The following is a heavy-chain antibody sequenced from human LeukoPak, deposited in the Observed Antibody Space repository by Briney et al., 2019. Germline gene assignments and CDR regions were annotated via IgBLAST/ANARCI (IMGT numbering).Heavy chain of an antibody. Sequence: ASVKVSCKASGYTFTSYDINWVRQATGQGLEWMGWMNPNSGNTGYAQKFQGRVTMTRNTSISTAYMELSSLRSEDTAVYYCARGVGPYYYDSSGHHKTYYYYYYMDVWGKGTTVTVSS. CDR2: MNPNSGNT. J-gene: IGHJ6*03. D-gene: IGHD3-22*01. V-gene: IGHV1-8*01. CDR3: ARGVGPYYYDSSGHHKTYYYYYYMDV. CDR1: GYTFTSYD.